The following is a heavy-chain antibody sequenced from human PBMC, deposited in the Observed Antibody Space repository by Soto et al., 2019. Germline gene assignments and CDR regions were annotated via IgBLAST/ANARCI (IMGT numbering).Heavy chain of an antibody. J-gene: IGHJ4*02. V-gene: IGHV4-39*01. CDR1: GGSISSRSYY. CDR2: IYYSGST. CDR3: VDDSSGYSDY. D-gene: IGHD3-22*01. Sequence: SETLSLTCTVSGGSISSRSYYWGWIRQPPGKGLEWIGSIYYSGSTYYNPSLKSRVTISVDRSKNQFSLKLSSVTAADTAVYYCVDDSSGYSDYWGQGTLVTVSS.